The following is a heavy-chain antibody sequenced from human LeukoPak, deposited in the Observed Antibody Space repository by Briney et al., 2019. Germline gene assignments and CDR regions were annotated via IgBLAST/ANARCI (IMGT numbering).Heavy chain of an antibody. Sequence: GGSLRLSCAASGFTFSSYSMNWVRQAAGKRLEWVSSISGTSSYIYYADSLKGRFTISRDNAKNSLYLQMNSLRAEDTAVYYCAREGYGDYHFDYWGQGSLVTVSS. D-gene: IGHD4-17*01. CDR2: ISGTSSYI. CDR1: GFTFSSYS. CDR3: AREGYGDYHFDY. V-gene: IGHV3-21*01. J-gene: IGHJ4*02.